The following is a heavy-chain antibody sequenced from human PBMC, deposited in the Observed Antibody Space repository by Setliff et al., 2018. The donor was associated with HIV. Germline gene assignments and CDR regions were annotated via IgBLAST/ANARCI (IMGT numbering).Heavy chain of an antibody. D-gene: IGHD6-6*01. J-gene: IGHJ6*03. CDR3: ASEAWTSYRSSSGYYYYYMDV. CDR2: IYYSGTT. Sequence: SETLSLTCTVSGDSVSSASYYWGWIRQPPGKGLEWIGYIYYSGTTKYNPSLKSRVTISVDTSKNQFSLKLSSVTAADTAVYYCASEAWTSYRSSSGYYYYYMDVWGKGTTVTVS. V-gene: IGHV4-61*01. CDR1: GDSVSSASYY.